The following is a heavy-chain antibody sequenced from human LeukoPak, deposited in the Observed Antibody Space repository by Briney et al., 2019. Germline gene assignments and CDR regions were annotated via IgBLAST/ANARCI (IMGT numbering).Heavy chain of an antibody. J-gene: IGHJ3*02. Sequence: SSETLSLTCTVSGGSISSYYWSWIRQPAGKGLEWIGRIYTSGSTNYNPSLKSRVTISVDKSKNQFSLKLSSVTAADTAVYYCARLITRMGAFGIWGQGTMVTVSS. V-gene: IGHV4-4*07. D-gene: IGHD3-16*01. CDR1: GGSISSYY. CDR2: IYTSGST. CDR3: ARLITRMGAFGI.